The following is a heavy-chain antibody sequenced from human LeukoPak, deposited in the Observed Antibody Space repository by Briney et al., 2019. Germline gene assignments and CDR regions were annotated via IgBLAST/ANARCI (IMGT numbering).Heavy chain of an antibody. J-gene: IGHJ4*02. D-gene: IGHD3-10*01. CDR3: ARDLGALSIMVFDY. Sequence: PGGSLRLSCVASGLMFSNYAMNWVRQAPGKGLEWVALIGTNPAATHYPDSVQGRFTISRDNSRNTLYLQMNSLRVEDTAIYYCARDLGALSIMVFDYWGQGTLVTVSS. CDR1: GLMFSNYA. CDR2: IGTNPAAT. V-gene: IGHV3-23*01.